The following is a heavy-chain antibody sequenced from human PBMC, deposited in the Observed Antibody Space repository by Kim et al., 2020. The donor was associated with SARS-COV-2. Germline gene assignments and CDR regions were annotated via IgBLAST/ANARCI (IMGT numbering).Heavy chain of an antibody. J-gene: IGHJ5*02. CDR1: GGSVSSSNYY. CDR3: ARLGYSSSSRLFDP. V-gene: IGHV4-39*02. Sequence: SETLSLTCTVSGGSVSSSNYYWGWIRQPQGKGLEWIGNIYYTGDTYYNPSLKSRVTISVDTSKNHFSLKLSSLTAADTAVYYCARLGYSSSSRLFDPWGQGTLGTVSS. D-gene: IGHD6-6*01. CDR2: IYYTGDT.